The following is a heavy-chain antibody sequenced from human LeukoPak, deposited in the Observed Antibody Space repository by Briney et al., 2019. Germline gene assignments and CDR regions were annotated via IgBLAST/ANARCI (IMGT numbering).Heavy chain of an antibody. Sequence: SETLSLTCTVSGGSISSYYWSWIRQPPGKGLEWIGYIYYSGSTNYNPSLKSRVTISVDTSKNQFSLKLCSVTAADTAVYYCARDGHYDILTGYYRGWFDPWGQGTLVTVSS. J-gene: IGHJ5*02. CDR2: IYYSGST. V-gene: IGHV4-59*01. D-gene: IGHD3-9*01. CDR3: ARDGHYDILTGYYRGWFDP. CDR1: GGSISSYY.